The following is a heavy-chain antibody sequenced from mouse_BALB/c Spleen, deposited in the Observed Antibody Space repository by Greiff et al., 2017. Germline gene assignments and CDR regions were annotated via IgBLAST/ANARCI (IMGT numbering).Heavy chain of an antibody. CDR2: IYPGNSDT. J-gene: IGHJ4*01. V-gene: IGHV1-5*01. Sequence: AQGLEWIGAIYPGNSDTSYNQKFKGKAKLTAVTSTSTAYMELSSLTNEDSAVYYCTRGGNYDNYYAMDYWGQGTSVTVSS. CDR3: TRGGNYDNYYAMDY. D-gene: IGHD2-1*01.